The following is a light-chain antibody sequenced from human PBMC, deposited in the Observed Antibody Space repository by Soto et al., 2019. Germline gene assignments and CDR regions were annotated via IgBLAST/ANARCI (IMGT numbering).Light chain of an antibody. Sequence: IVLTKCPSPLTLSPGERATLSCRASQSVSSSYLAWYQQKPGQAPRLLIYGASSRATGIRDRFSGSGAGTDVSLTIIRREQEDVSVYYCQQHCSSPWTFGQGTKVDIK. J-gene: IGKJ1*01. CDR1: QSVSSSY. V-gene: IGKV3-20*01. CDR2: GAS. CDR3: QQHCSSPWT.